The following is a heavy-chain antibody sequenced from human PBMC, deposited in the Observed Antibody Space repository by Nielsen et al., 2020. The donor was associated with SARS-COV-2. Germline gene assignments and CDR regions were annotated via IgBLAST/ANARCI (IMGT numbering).Heavy chain of an antibody. CDR1: GFTLSDYW. V-gene: IGHV3-74*01. D-gene: IGHD3-3*01. J-gene: IGHJ4*02. Sequence: GGSLRLSCAASGFTLSDYWIHWVRQVPGKGLVWLSRFNSEGTNTDYADSVKGRFTFSRDNSKNTLYLQMSTLRDEDTAVYYCAKDLDFWSGYYTYWGQGTLVTVSS. CDR3: AKDLDFWSGYYTY. CDR2: FNSEGTNT.